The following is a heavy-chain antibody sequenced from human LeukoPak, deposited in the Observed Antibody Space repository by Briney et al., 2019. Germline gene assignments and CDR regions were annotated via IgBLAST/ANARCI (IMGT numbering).Heavy chain of an antibody. J-gene: IGHJ6*02. CDR3: ARVKQQLATWYGMDV. Sequence: QTGGSLRLSCAASGFTFSSYSMNWVRQAPGKGLEWVSSISSSSSYIYYADSVKGRFTISRDNAKNSLYLQMNSLRAEDTAVYYCARVKQQLATWYGMDVWGQGTTVTVSS. CDR1: GFTFSSYS. CDR2: ISSSSSYI. V-gene: IGHV3-21*01. D-gene: IGHD6-13*01.